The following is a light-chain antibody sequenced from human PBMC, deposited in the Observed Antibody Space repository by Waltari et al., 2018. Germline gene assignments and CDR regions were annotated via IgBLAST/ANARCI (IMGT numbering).Light chain of an antibody. Sequence: EIVLTQSPATLSLSPGERAPLSCTASQSVGRYLAWYQQKPGQSPRLLIYDVSNRASGIPGRFRGSGSGTDFTLTISSLKPEDFAVYYCQQRGNWPLTFGGGTRVEIK. CDR1: QSVGRY. V-gene: IGKV3-11*01. CDR3: QQRGNWPLT. J-gene: IGKJ4*01. CDR2: DVS.